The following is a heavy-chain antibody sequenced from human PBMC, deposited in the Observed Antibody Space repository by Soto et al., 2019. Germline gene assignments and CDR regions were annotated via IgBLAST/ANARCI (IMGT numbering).Heavy chain of an antibody. CDR1: GFTFSSYA. CDR2: ISYDGSNK. D-gene: IGHD6-13*01. CDR3: VRVHSSSPFFGPRVGLYYFAF. J-gene: IGHJ4*02. V-gene: IGHV3-30-3*01. Sequence: GGSLRLSCAASGFTFSSYAMHWVRQAPGKGLEWVAVISYDGSNKYYADSVKGRFTISRDNSKNTLYLQMNSLRAEDTAVYYCVRVHSSSPFFGPRVGLYYFAFWGQGTLVTVSS.